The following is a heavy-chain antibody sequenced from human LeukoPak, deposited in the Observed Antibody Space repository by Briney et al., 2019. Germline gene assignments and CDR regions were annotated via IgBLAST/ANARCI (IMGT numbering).Heavy chain of an antibody. CDR1: GFTFSSYA. V-gene: IGHV3-23*01. CDR3: AKDRCSSGNCYPHRFDY. CDR2: ISGSGANT. J-gene: IGHJ4*02. D-gene: IGHD2-15*01. Sequence: GGSLRLSCAASGFTFSSYAMSWVRQTPEKGLEWVSAISGSGANTYYADSVKGRFTISRDNSKNTLYLQLNSLSAEDTAVYYCAKDRCSSGNCYPHRFDYWGQGTLVTVSS.